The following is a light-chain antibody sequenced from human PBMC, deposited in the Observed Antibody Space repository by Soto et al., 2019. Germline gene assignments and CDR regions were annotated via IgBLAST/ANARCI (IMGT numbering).Light chain of an antibody. J-gene: IGLJ1*01. V-gene: IGLV2-8*01. CDR3: SSYAGSSKYV. CDR1: SSDVGGYNY. CDR2: EVT. Sequence: QPVLTQPPSASGSPGQSVTISCTGTSSDVGGYNYVSWYQQHPGKAPKRMIYEVTKRPSGVPDRFSGSKSGNTASLTVSGLQAEDEADYYCSSYAGSSKYVFGTGTKLTVL.